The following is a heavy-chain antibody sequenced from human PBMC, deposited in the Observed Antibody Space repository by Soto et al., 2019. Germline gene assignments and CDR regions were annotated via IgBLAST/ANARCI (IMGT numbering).Heavy chain of an antibody. CDR3: AKDEYYYSRSGYYIFDS. J-gene: IGHJ4*02. Sequence: GGSLRLSCEASGFTFTSYAMHWVRQAPGKGLEWVAVISYDGINEYYGDSVKGRFTISRDNSKISLYLQMNSLRPEDTALYYCAKDEYYYSRSGYYIFDSWGQGTLVTVSS. V-gene: IGHV3-30-3*01. D-gene: IGHD3-22*01. CDR2: ISYDGINE. CDR1: GFTFTSYA.